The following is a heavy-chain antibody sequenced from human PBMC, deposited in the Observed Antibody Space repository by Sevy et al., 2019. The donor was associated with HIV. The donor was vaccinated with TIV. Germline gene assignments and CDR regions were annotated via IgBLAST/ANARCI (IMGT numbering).Heavy chain of an antibody. Sequence: ASVKVSCKASGYTFTDYDITWVRQVTGQGLELVGWMNPNSGHTAYTENFQGRVSTTRDTSISTAYMELSSLRSEDTAVYYGAKLASGGGDCYYFDFWGQRTLVTVSS. CDR3: AKLASGGGDCYYFDF. V-gene: IGHV1-8*01. CDR2: MNPNSGHT. J-gene: IGHJ4*02. D-gene: IGHD2-21*02. CDR1: GYTFTDYD.